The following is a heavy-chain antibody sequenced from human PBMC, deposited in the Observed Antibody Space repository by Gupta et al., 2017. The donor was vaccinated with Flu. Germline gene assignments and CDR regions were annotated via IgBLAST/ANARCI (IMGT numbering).Heavy chain of an antibody. CDR1: GGSFSGYY. J-gene: IGHJ6*03. D-gene: IGHD3-16*01. CDR3: ARRIWAYYMDV. V-gene: IGHV4-34*01. CDR2: INDSGST. Sequence: TCAVYGGSFSGYYGSWFRQPPGKGLEWSGEINDSGSTNYDPSLKSRVTISVDTSENQFSLNLTSVTAADTAVYYCARRIWAYYMDVWGNGTTVTVSS.